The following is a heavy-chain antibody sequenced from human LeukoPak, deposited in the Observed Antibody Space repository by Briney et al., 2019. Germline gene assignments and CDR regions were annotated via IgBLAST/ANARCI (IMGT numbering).Heavy chain of an antibody. D-gene: IGHD6-13*01. CDR1: GGSISSYY. CDR2: IYYSGST. CDR3: ARDRWVGMDV. V-gene: IGHV4-59*01. Sequence: PSETLSLTCTVSGGSISSYYWSWIRQPPGKGLEWIGYIYYSGSTNYNPSLKSRVTISVDTSKNQFSLKLSPVTAADTAVYYCARDRWVGMDVWGKGTTVTVSS. J-gene: IGHJ6*04.